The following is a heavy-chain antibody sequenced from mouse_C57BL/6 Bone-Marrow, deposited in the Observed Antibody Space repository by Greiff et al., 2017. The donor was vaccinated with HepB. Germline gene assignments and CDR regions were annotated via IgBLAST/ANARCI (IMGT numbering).Heavy chain of an antibody. CDR1: GYSFTGYY. V-gene: IGHV1-42*01. D-gene: IGHD3-2*02. CDR2: INPSTGGT. CDR3: ARKDSSGYWFAY. Sequence: VQLKESGPELVKPGASVKISCKASGYSFTGYYMNWVKQSPEKSLEWIGEINPSTGGTTYNQKFKAKATLTVDKSSSTAYMQLKSLTSEDSAVYYCARKDSSGYWFAYWGQGTLVTVSA. J-gene: IGHJ3*01.